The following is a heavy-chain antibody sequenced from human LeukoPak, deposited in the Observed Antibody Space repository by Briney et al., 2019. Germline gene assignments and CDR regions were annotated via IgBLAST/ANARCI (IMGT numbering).Heavy chain of an antibody. Sequence: PWGSLRLSCAASGFTFSSYGMHWVRQAPGKGLEWVAVISYDGSNKYYADSVKGRFTISRDNSKNTLYLQMNSLRAEDTAVYYCVKPYDSSGWYRIGYANWGQGTLVTVSS. V-gene: IGHV3-30*18. CDR2: ISYDGSNK. CDR3: VKPYDSSGWYRIGYAN. D-gene: IGHD6-19*01. CDR1: GFTFSSYG. J-gene: IGHJ4*02.